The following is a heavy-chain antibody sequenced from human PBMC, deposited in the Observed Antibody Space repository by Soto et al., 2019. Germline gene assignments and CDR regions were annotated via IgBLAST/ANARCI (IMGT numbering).Heavy chain of an antibody. J-gene: IGHJ4*02. CDR1: GHPFLDFY. D-gene: IGHD3-22*01. Sequence: QVQLVQSGAEVRKPGASVRVSCSPSGHPFLDFYVHWVRQAPGNGLEWLGWINPNTGATNYAQKFEGRVTVTRDMSINTAYMELTRLTSDDTAVYYCARIPYYYDTGRTDYFWGPGTLVTVSS. CDR2: INPNTGAT. V-gene: IGHV1-2*02. CDR3: ARIPYYYDTGRTDYF.